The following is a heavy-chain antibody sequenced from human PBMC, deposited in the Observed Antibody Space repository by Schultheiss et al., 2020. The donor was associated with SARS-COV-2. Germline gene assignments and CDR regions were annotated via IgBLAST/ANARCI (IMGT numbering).Heavy chain of an antibody. J-gene: IGHJ4*02. CDR1: GGSFSGYY. D-gene: IGHD6-13*01. Sequence: ETLSLTCAVYGGSFSGYYWSWIRQPPGKGLEWVSAISGSGGSTYYADSVKGRFTISRDNSKNTLYLQMNSLRAEDTAVYYCARGWGSSSAWGQGTLVTVSS. V-gene: IGHV3-23*01. CDR2: ISGSGGST. CDR3: ARGWGSSSA.